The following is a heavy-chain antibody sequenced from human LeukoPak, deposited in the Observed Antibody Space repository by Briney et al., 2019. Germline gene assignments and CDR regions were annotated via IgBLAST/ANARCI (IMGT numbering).Heavy chain of an antibody. CDR3: ARGPLRAYSGSHFDY. J-gene: IGHJ4*02. D-gene: IGHD1-26*01. Sequence: GGSLRLSCAASGFTFSSYWMSWVRQAPGKGLEWVANIKQDGSEKYYVDSVKGRFTISRDNAKNSLYLQMNSLRAEDTAVYYCARGPLRAYSGSHFDYRGQGTLVTVSS. CDR1: GFTFSSYW. CDR2: IKQDGSEK. V-gene: IGHV3-7*01.